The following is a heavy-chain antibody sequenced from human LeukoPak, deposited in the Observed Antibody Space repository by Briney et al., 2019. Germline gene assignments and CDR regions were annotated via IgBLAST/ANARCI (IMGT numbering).Heavy chain of an antibody. D-gene: IGHD3-22*01. Sequence: GGSLRLSCAASGFTFSIYGMHWVRQAPGKGLEWVAVIWYDGSNKYYADSVKGRFTISRDNSKNTLYLQMNSLRAEDTAVYYCVRSSSGFDAFDIWGQGTMVTVSS. J-gene: IGHJ3*02. CDR3: VRSSSGFDAFDI. CDR1: GFTFSIYG. V-gene: IGHV3-33*01. CDR2: IWYDGSNK.